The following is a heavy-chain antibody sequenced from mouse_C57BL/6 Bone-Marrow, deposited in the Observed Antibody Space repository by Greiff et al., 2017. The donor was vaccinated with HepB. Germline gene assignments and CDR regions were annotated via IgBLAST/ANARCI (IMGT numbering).Heavy chain of an antibody. D-gene: IGHD2-5*01. V-gene: IGHV4-1*01. J-gene: IGHJ3*01. CDR1: GIDFSRYW. CDR2: INPDSSTI. Sequence: AASGIDFSRYWMSWVRRAPGKGLEWIGEINPDSSTINYAPSLKDKFIISRDNAKNTLYLQMSKVRSEDTALYYCARPAYYSNYAGFAYWGQGTLVTVSA. CDR3: ARPAYYSNYAGFAY.